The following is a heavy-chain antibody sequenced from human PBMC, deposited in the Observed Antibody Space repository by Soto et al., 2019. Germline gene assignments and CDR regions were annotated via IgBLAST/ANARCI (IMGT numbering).Heavy chain of an antibody. J-gene: IGHJ6*02. CDR2: ISSSSSYT. CDR3: ARWDGSSSWYLGGRLYYYGMDV. V-gene: IGHV3-11*06. Sequence: GGSLRLSCAASGFTFSDYYMSWIRQAPGKGLEWVSYISSSSSYTNYADSVKGRFTISRDNAKNSLYLQMNSLRAEDTAVYYCARWDGSSSWYLGGRLYYYGMDVWGQGTTVTVSS. CDR1: GFTFSDYY. D-gene: IGHD6-13*01.